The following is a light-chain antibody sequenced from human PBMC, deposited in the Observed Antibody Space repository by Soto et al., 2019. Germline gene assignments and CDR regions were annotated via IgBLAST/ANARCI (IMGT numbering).Light chain of an antibody. CDR1: XXXGTN. Sequence: EIVXTXSPATLXXXXXXXXXXXXXATXXXGTNLAWYQQRPRQAPRLLIYGASTRATGIPARFSGSASGTEFTLTITSLQSEDFAVYYCQQYNYWPITFGQGTRLEIK. CDR3: QQYNYWPIT. J-gene: IGKJ5*01. CDR2: GAS. V-gene: IGKV3D-15*01.